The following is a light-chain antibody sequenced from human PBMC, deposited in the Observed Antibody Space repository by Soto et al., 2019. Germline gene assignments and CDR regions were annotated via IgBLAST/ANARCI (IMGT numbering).Light chain of an antibody. CDR2: DAS. V-gene: IGKV1-39*01. Sequence: DIQMTQSPSSLSASVGDRVTITFRASQSISSYLNWYQQKPGKAPTLLIYDASRLQSGVPSRFSGSGGGTDFTLSISSVQPEDFATYFCQQSYMDPITFGQGTRLEI. CDR3: QQSYMDPIT. J-gene: IGKJ5*01. CDR1: QSISSY.